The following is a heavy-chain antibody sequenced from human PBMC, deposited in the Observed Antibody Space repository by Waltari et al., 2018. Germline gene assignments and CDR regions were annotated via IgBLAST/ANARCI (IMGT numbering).Heavy chain of an antibody. V-gene: IGHV1-3*01. CDR1: GYTFTSYA. CDR3: ARERYYDSSGYYYSWFDP. CDR2: INAGNGNT. J-gene: IGHJ5*02. Sequence: QVQLVQSGAEVKKPGASVKVSCKASGYTFTSYAMHWVRQAPGQRLERMGWINAGNGNTKDQQKFQGRDTITRDTSAGTAYMELSSLRSEDTAVYYCARERYYDSSGYYYSWFDPWGQGTLVTVSS. D-gene: IGHD3-22*01.